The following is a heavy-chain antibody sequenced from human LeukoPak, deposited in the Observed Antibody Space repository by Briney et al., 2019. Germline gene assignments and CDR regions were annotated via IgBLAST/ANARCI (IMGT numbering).Heavy chain of an antibody. CDR3: ARNSGSGFDY. V-gene: IGHV1-46*01. CDR1: GYTFTSYY. Sequence: ASLKLSCKASGYTFTSYYIVWVRQAPGQGLEWMGRIDPSGSSTSYAQKFQGRVTMTRGTSTITLYMQLSSLIAEDTAVYYCARNSGSGFDYWGQGTLDTVSS. D-gene: IGHD2-15*01. CDR2: IDPSGSST. J-gene: IGHJ4*02.